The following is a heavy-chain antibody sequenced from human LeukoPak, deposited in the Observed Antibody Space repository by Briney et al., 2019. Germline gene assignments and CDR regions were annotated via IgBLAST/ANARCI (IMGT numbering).Heavy chain of an antibody. J-gene: IGHJ4*02. V-gene: IGHV1-2*02. CDR1: GYTFTCYY. CDR2: MNPNRGGT. Sequence: GASGTVSCKASGYTFTCYYIHWVRQARGQGLEWMGWMNPNRGGTNYVQKFQGRVTMTRDTSISTAYMEMSRLRSDGTAVYYCARDKGIAAAGIYYWGQGALVTVSS. D-gene: IGHD6-13*01. CDR3: ARDKGIAAAGIYY.